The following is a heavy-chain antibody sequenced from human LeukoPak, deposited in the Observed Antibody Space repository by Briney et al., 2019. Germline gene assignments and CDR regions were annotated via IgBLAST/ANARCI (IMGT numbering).Heavy chain of an antibody. J-gene: IGHJ4*02. V-gene: IGHV1-2*02. CDR1: GYTFTGYY. CDR3: ARDLMIVGEGDY. CDR2: INPNSGGT. Sequence: AASVKVSCKASGYTFTGYYMHWVRQAPGQGLEWMGWINPNSGGTNYAQKFQGRVTMTRDTSISTAYMELSRLRSDDTAVYYCARDLMIVGEGDYWGQGTLVTVSS. D-gene: IGHD3-22*01.